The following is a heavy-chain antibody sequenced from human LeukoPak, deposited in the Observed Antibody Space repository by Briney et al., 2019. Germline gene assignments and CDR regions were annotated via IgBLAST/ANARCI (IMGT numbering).Heavy chain of an antibody. CDR1: GYTFTGYY. J-gene: IGHJ4*02. CDR2: INPNSGGT. Sequence: ASVKVSCKASGYTFTGYYMHWVRQAPGQGLEWVGWINPNSGGTNYAQKFQGRVTMTRDTSISTAYMELSRLRSDDTAVYYCARGLYSSGWSPDYWGQGTLVTVSS. CDR3: ARGLYSSGWSPDY. V-gene: IGHV1-2*02. D-gene: IGHD6-19*01.